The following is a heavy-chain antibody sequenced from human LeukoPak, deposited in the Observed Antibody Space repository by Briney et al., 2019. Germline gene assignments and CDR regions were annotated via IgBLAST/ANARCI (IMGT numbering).Heavy chain of an antibody. D-gene: IGHD2-2*01. J-gene: IGHJ5*02. CDR2: ISAYNSDT. CDR1: GFTFTNYG. V-gene: IGHV1-18*01. Sequence: ASVKVSCKASGFTFTNYGISWVRQAPGQGLEWMGWISAYNSDTNYAQKFQGRVTMTTETSTSTAYMELRSLRSDDTAVYYCARDPSNTSGWKTWFDPWGQGTLVTVSS. CDR3: ARDPSNTSGWKTWFDP.